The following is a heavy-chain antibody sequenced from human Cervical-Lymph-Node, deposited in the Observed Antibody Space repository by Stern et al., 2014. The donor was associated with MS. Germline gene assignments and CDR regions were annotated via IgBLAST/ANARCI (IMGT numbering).Heavy chain of an antibody. Sequence: QLVQSGGGVVQPGRSLRLSCAAAGFTFSSYGMHWVRQAPGKGLEWVAVIWYDGSNKYFADPVKGRFPISRDNPKNPLYLQMTSLRAEDTALYYCARDLLTIFGVASGDYYGMDVWGQGTTVTVSS. CDR3: ARDLLTIFGVASGDYYGMDV. J-gene: IGHJ6*02. CDR2: IWYDGSNK. D-gene: IGHD3-3*01. V-gene: IGHV3-33*01. CDR1: GFTFSSYG.